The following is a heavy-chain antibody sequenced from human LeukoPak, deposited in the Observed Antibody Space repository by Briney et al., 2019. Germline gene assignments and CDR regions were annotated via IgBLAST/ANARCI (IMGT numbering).Heavy chain of an antibody. V-gene: IGHV4-4*08. CDR3: ARRYTASPGERFDY. D-gene: IGHD2-2*02. CDR2: VYSSGNT. J-gene: IGHJ4*02. CDR1: GGSISSYY. Sequence: SETLSLTCTVSGGSISSYYWTWIRQPPGKGLEWIGYVYSSGNTNYNPSLNSRVTISLDTSKNQFSLMLRSLTAADTAVYYCARRYTASPGERFDYWGQGVLVTVSS.